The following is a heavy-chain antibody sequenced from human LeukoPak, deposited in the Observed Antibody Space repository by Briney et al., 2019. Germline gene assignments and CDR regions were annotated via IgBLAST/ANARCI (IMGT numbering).Heavy chain of an antibody. Sequence: GGSLRLSCAASGFTFDDYGMSWVRQAPGKGLEWVSAISGSGGSTYYADSVKGRFTISRDNSKNTLYLQTNSLRAEDTAVYYCAKKMVRGVMTAFDIWGQGTMVTVPS. CDR3: AKKMVRGVMTAFDI. J-gene: IGHJ3*02. CDR2: ISGSGGST. D-gene: IGHD3-10*01. CDR1: GFTFDDYG. V-gene: IGHV3-23*01.